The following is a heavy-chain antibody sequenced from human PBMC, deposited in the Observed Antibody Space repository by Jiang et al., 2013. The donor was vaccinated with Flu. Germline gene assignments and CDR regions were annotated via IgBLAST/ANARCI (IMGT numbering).Heavy chain of an antibody. V-gene: IGHV3-23*01. J-gene: IGHJ4*02. CDR1: GFTFSNYA. D-gene: IGHD3-22*01. CDR2: LVVVVVA. CDR3: AKDVQTYYYDSSGYYYVNYFDY. Sequence: RLSCAASGFTFSNYAMSWVRQXPGRGWSGSQLLVVVVVAHTTQDSVKGRFTISRDNSKNTLYLQMNSLRAEDTAVYYCAKDVQTYYYDSSGYYYVNYFDYWGPREPWSPSPQ.